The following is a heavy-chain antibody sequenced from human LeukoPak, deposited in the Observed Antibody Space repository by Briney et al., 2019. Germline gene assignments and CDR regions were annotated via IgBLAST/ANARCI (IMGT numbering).Heavy chain of an antibody. D-gene: IGHD3-10*01. Sequence: KPSETLSLTCTVSGGSISSYYWSWIRQPPGKGLEWIGYVSYSGSTNYNPSLKSRVTISVDTSKDQFSLKLSSVTAADTAVYYCASPRAGHWYFDLWGRGTLVTVSS. CDR1: GGSISSYY. J-gene: IGHJ2*01. CDR2: VSYSGST. V-gene: IGHV4-59*08. CDR3: ASPRAGHWYFDL.